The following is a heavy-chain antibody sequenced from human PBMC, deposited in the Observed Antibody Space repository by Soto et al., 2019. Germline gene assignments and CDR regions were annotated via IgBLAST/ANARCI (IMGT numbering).Heavy chain of an antibody. V-gene: IGHV1-18*01. J-gene: IGHJ4*02. CDR3: ARDAQPKGVAADRASDF. CDR1: GYTFKNYG. CDR2: ITTYNGNR. Sequence: QVQLVQSGPEVRTPGASVKISCKASGYTFKNYGIKWVRQAPGQGLEWVGWITTYNGNRYSAEKFQGRVTLTTDTSTTTTYMELRSLTSDDTGVYYCARDAQPKGVAADRASDFWGQGTLVTVSP. D-gene: IGHD6-19*01.